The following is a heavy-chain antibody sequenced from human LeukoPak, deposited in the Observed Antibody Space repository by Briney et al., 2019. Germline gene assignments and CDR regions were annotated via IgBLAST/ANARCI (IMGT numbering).Heavy chain of an antibody. V-gene: IGHV1-69*13. CDR1: GGTFSSYA. D-gene: IGHD6-13*01. Sequence: SVKVSCKASGGTFSSYAISWVRQAPGQGLEWMGGIIPIFGTANYAQKFQGRVTITADESTSTAYMELSSLRPEDTAVYYCAKLRHSSSWEDGGYFDYWGQGTLVTVSS. CDR3: AKLRHSSSWEDGGYFDY. CDR2: IIPIFGTA. J-gene: IGHJ4*02.